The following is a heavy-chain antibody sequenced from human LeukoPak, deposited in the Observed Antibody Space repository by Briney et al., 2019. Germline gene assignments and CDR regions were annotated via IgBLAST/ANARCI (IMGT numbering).Heavy chain of an antibody. J-gene: IGHJ5*01. V-gene: IGHV1-18*01. CDR3: ARPRNYYDNGGYYNWFDS. CDR1: GYTFTSSG. Sequence: ASVKVSCKASGYTFTSSGISWVRQAPGQGLGWMGWISVNNGNAKYAQKFQGRVTMTTDTSTTTAYMELRSLRSDDTAVYFCARPRNYYDNGGYYNWFDSWGQGTLVTVSS. D-gene: IGHD3-22*01. CDR2: ISVNNGNA.